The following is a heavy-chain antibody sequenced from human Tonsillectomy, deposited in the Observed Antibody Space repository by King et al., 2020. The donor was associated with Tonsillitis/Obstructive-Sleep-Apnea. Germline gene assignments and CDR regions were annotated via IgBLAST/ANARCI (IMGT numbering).Heavy chain of an antibody. D-gene: IGHD6-19*01. Sequence: QLVQSGGGVVQPGRSLRLSCVASGFTFSGSGMHWVRQAPGKGLEWLAVIWYDGSKKYYADSLKGRFHISRDNSKNTLYLQINSLRAEDTAVYYCARKGYSSGWYYFDYWGQGTLVTVSS. V-gene: IGHV3-33*01. CDR1: GFTFSGSG. CDR3: ARKGYSSGWYYFDY. J-gene: IGHJ4*02. CDR2: IWYDGSKK.